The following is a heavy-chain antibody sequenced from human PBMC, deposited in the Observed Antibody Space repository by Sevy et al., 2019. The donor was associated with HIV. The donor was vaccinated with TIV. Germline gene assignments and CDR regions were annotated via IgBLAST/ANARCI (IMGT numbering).Heavy chain of an antibody. D-gene: IGHD3-3*01. J-gene: IGHJ3*02. Sequence: GGSLRLSCAASGFTFSSYAMSWVRQAPGKGLEWVSAIGGSGGSTYYADSVKGRFTISRDNSKNTLYLQMNSLRAEDKDVYYCAKTRLSDFWSGIDAFDIWGQGTMVTVSS. CDR2: IGGSGGST. V-gene: IGHV3-23*01. CDR3: AKTRLSDFWSGIDAFDI. CDR1: GFTFSSYA.